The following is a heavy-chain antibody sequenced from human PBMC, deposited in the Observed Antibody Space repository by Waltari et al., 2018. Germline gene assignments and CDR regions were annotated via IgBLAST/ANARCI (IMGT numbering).Heavy chain of an antibody. CDR1: GGTFSSYA. V-gene: IGHV1-69*01. J-gene: IGHJ6*02. CDR3: ARDTLYAAHYYYYGMDV. D-gene: IGHD3-16*01. CDR2: VSPILGTA. Sequence: QVQLVQSGAEVKKPGSSVKVSCKASGGTFSSYAISWVRQAPGQGLGWMGGVSPILGTANTAQKFQGRVTSTADESTSTAYMELGSLRSEDTAVYYCARDTLYAAHYYYYGMDVWGQGTTVTVSS.